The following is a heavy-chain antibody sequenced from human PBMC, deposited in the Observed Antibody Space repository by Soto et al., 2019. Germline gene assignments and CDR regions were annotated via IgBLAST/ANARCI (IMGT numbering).Heavy chain of an antibody. CDR2: ISYDGSNK. Sequence: QVQLVESGGGVVQPGRSLRLSCAASGFTFSSYGMHWVRQAPGKGLEWVAVISYDGSNKYYADSVKGRFTISRDNSKNTLYLQMNSLRAEDTAVYYCAKGVRGYSYGPLEYFDYCGQGTLVTVSS. D-gene: IGHD5-18*01. CDR3: AKGVRGYSYGPLEYFDY. J-gene: IGHJ4*02. CDR1: GFTFSSYG. V-gene: IGHV3-30*18.